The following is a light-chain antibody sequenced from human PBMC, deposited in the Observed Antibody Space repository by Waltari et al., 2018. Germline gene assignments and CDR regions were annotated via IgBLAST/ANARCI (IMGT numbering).Light chain of an antibody. CDR2: KAS. J-gene: IGKJ5*01. Sequence: DIQMTQSPSTLSASVGDRVTITCRASQSISSWLAWYQQKPGKAPKLLIYKASSLEGGVPSRFSGSGSGTEFTLTISSLQPDDFATYYCQQRITWPITFGQGTRLGVK. CDR1: QSISSW. CDR3: QQRITWPIT. V-gene: IGKV1-5*03.